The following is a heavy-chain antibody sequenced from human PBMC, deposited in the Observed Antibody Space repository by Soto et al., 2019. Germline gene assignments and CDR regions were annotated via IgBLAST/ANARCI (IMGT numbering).Heavy chain of an antibody. CDR1: GFTFSSYS. D-gene: IGHD3-3*01. Sequence: EVQLVESGGGLVQPGGSLRLSCAASGFTFSSYSMNWVRQAPGKGLEWVSYISSSSSTIYYADSVKGRFTISRDNAKNSLYLQMNSLRAEDTAVYYCARAAVEWNRSHYIHVGYFDYWGQGTLVTVSS. J-gene: IGHJ4*02. CDR3: ARAAVEWNRSHYIHVGYFDY. CDR2: ISSSSSTI. V-gene: IGHV3-48*01.